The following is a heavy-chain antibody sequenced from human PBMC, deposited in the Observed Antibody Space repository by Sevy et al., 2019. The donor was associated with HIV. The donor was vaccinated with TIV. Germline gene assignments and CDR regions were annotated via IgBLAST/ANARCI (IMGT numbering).Heavy chain of an antibody. J-gene: IGHJ4*02. CDR2: ISSSGSSI. V-gene: IGHV3-11*04. CDR3: ARDSRPTYYYDSSGYLYYFDH. D-gene: IGHD3-22*01. Sequence: GGSLRLSCAASGFTFSDYYMSWLRQAPGKGLEWVSYISSSGSSIYYAGSVKGRFTIYRDNDKNSLSLQMNSLRAEDTAVYYCARDSRPTYYYDSSGYLYYFDHWGQGTLVTVSS. CDR1: GFTFSDYY.